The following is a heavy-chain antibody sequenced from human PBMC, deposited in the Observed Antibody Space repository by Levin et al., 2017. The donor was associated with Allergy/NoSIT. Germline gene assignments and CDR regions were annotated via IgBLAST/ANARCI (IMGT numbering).Heavy chain of an antibody. Sequence: NPSETLSLTCAVYGGSFSGYYWSWIRQPPGKGLEWIGEINHSGSTNYNPSLKSRVTISVDTSKNQFSLKLSSVTAADTAVYYCARVIREYYGSGSYSYDYWGQGTLVTVSS. CDR1: GGSFSGYY. J-gene: IGHJ4*02. CDR2: INHSGST. D-gene: IGHD3-10*01. CDR3: ARVIREYYGSGSYSYDY. V-gene: IGHV4-34*01.